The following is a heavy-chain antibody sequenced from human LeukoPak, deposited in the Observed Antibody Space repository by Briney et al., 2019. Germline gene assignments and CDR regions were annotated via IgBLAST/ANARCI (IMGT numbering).Heavy chain of an antibody. J-gene: IGHJ4*02. Sequence: ASVKVSCKASGYTFTNYYIHWVRQAPGQGLEWMGWINPNSGGTNYAQKFQGSVTMTRDTSISTVYMELSRLTSDDTAIYYCARYFAVPDGGGFDYWGQGTLVTVSS. CDR1: GYTFTNYY. V-gene: IGHV1-2*02. CDR3: ARYFAVPDGGGFDY. D-gene: IGHD3-3*01. CDR2: INPNSGGT.